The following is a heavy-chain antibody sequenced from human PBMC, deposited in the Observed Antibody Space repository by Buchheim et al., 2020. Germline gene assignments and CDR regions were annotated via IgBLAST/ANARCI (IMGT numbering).Heavy chain of an antibody. Sequence: EVKLVESGGGLVQPGGSLRLSCESSGFTFSTSTMSWVRQTPAKGLEWVSYISANSRTIYYADSVRGRFTVSRDNARNSLYLQMNSLRAEDTAVYYCARGQTRRWYGMDVWGQGTT. CDR3: ARGQTRRWYGMDV. V-gene: IGHV3-48*01. CDR1: GFTFSTST. CDR2: ISANSRTI. D-gene: IGHD4-23*01. J-gene: IGHJ6*02.